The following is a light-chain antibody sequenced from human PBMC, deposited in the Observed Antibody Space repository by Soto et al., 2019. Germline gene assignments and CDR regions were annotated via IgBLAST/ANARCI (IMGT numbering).Light chain of an antibody. CDR3: QQLNSFPFI. CDR1: QAIDTY. J-gene: IGKJ5*01. Sequence: DIQLTQSPSFLSASVGDRVTITCRASQAIDTYLAWYQQKPGKAPKLLIYAASLLQSGVPSRFSGSGSGTEFTLTINSRQPEDFASYYCQQLNSFPFIFGQGTRLEIQ. V-gene: IGKV1-9*01. CDR2: AAS.